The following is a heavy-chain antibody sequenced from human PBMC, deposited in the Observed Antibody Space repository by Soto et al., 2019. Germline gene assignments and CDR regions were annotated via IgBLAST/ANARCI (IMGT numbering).Heavy chain of an antibody. Sequence: HPGGSLRLSCSASGFTFSSYAMHWVRQAPGKGLEYVSAISSNGGSTYYADSVKGRFTISRDNSKNTLYLQMSSLRAEDTAVYYCVKWGYSIVVVVAATPVYWGQGTLVTVSS. D-gene: IGHD2-15*01. CDR3: VKWGYSIVVVVAATPVY. V-gene: IGHV3-64D*06. CDR2: ISSNGGST. CDR1: GFTFSSYA. J-gene: IGHJ4*02.